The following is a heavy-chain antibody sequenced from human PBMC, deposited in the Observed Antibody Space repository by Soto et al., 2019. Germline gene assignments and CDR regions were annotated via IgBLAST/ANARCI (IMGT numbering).Heavy chain of an antibody. Sequence: GASVKVSCKASGYTFTGYYMHWVRQAPGQGLEWMGWINPNSGGTNYAQKFQGRVIMTRDTSISTAYMELSRLRSDDTAVYYCARGHLYYYDSSGYYYKLFDYWGQGTLVTVSS. J-gene: IGHJ4*02. CDR1: GYTFTGYY. D-gene: IGHD3-22*01. CDR2: INPNSGGT. V-gene: IGHV1-2*02. CDR3: ARGHLYYYDSSGYYYKLFDY.